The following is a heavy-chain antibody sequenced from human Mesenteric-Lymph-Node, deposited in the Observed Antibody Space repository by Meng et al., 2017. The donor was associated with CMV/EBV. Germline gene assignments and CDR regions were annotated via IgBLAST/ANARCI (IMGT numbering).Heavy chain of an antibody. D-gene: IGHD3-22*01. CDR1: SY. V-gene: IGHV1-2*02. CDR3: ARDWAIYYYDSSGYPESTPFDL. J-gene: IGHJ2*01. Sequence: SYMHWVRQAPGQGLEWMGWINPNSGGTNYAQKFQGRVTMTRDTSISTAYMELSRLRSDDTAVYYCARDWAIYYYDSSGYPESTPFDLWGRGTLVTVSS. CDR2: INPNSGGT.